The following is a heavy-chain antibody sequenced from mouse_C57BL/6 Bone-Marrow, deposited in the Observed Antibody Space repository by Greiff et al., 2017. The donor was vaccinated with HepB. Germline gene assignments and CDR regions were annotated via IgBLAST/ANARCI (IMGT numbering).Heavy chain of an antibody. CDR3: ARHSGATTSRLCQKPYGSDWYFEV. D-gene: IGHD1-1*01. Sequence: VQLQQSGAELAKPGASVKLSCKASGYTFTSYWMHWVKQRPGQGLEWIGYINPSSGYTKYNQKFKDKATLTADKSSSTAYMQLSSLTYEDSAVYYCARHSGATTSRLCQKPYGSDWYFEVWGTGTTVTVSS. J-gene: IGHJ1*03. CDR2: INPSSGYT. CDR1: GYTFTSYW. V-gene: IGHV1-7*01.